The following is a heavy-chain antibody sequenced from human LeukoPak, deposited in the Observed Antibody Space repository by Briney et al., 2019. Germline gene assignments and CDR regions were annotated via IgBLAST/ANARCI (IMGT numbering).Heavy chain of an antibody. D-gene: IGHD3-22*01. CDR3: ARRHTSDYFDY. Sequence: GESLKIACQGSGYSFTSYWIAWVRQMPGKGLYGMGIIYPGDSDTRYSPSFQGQVTISADKSITTAHLQWSSLKASDTAMYYCARRHTSDYFDYWGQGTLVTVSS. CDR1: GYSFTSYW. V-gene: IGHV5-51*01. J-gene: IGHJ4*02. CDR2: IYPGDSDT.